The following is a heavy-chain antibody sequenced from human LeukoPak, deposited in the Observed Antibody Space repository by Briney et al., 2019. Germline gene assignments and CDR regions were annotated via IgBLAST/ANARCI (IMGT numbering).Heavy chain of an antibody. V-gene: IGHV3-23*01. CDR3: AKDGCSSTSCYVYYMDV. D-gene: IGHD2-2*01. J-gene: IGHJ6*03. CDR1: GFTFSTYA. CDR2: ISGSGGST. Sequence: GGSLRLSCAASGFTFSTYAMSWVRQAPGKGLEWVSAISGSGGSTYYADSVEGRFTISRDNSKNTLYLQMNSLRAEDTAVYFCAKDGCSSTSCYVYYMDVWGKGTTVTVSS.